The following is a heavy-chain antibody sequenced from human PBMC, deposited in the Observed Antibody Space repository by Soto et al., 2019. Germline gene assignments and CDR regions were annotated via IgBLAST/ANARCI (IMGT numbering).Heavy chain of an antibody. Sequence: SPTLSLPCVISGDSVSANSGAWNWIRQSPSRGLEWLGRTYYRSQWYYDYADSVRGRITITPDTSKNRFSLQLNSVTPEDTAVYFCARDAAGYSGYYFYYGLDVWGQGTTVTVSS. J-gene: IGHJ6*02. CDR1: GDSVSANSGA. CDR2: TYYRSQWYY. V-gene: IGHV6-1*01. CDR3: ARDAAGYSGYYFYYGLDV. D-gene: IGHD5-12*01.